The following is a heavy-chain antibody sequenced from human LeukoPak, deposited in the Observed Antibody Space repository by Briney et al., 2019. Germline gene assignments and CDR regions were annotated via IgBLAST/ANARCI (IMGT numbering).Heavy chain of an antibody. D-gene: IGHD3-3*01. CDR3: ARDGVLRLLEWDQNWFDP. J-gene: IGHJ5*02. CDR2: MNPNSGNT. CDR1: GGTFSSYA. V-gene: IGHV1-8*02. Sequence: ASVKVSCKASGGTFSSYAISWVRQAPGQGLEWMGWMNPNSGNTGYAQKFQGRVTMTRNTSISTAYMELSSLRSEDTAVYYCARDGVLRLLEWDQNWFDPWGQGTLVTVSS.